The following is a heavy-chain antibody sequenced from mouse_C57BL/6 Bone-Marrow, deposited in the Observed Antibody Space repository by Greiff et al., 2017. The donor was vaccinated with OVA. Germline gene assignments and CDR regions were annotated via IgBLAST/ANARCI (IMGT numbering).Heavy chain of an antibody. CDR2: IDPSDSYT. J-gene: IGHJ2*01. CDR3: ARWGYYGPY. D-gene: IGHD1-1*01. V-gene: IGHV1-50*01. Sequence: VKLVESGAELVRPGASVKLSCKASGYTFTSYWMQWVKQRPGQGLEWIGEIDPSDSYTNYNQKFKGKATLTVDTSSSTAYMQLSSLTSEDSAVYYCARWGYYGPYWGQGTTLTVSS. CDR1: GYTFTSYW.